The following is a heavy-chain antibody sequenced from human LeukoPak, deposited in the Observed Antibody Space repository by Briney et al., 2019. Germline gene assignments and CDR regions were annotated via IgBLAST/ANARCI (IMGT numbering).Heavy chain of an antibody. J-gene: IGHJ4*02. V-gene: IGHV4-59*01. CDR2: IYYSGST. CDR3: ARTVYRRGFDY. CDR1: GGSISSYY. Sequence: SETLSLTCTVSGGSISSYYWSWIRQPPGKGLEWIGYIYYSGSTNYNPSLKSRVTISVNTSKYQFSLKLSSVTAADTAVYYCARTVYRRGFDYWGQGTLVTVSS. D-gene: IGHD2-2*02.